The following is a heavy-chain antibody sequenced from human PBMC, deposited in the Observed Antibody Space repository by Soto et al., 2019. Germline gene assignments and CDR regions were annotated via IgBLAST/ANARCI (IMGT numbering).Heavy chain of an antibody. Sequence: PGGSLRLSCAASGFTFSSYAMSWVRQAPGKGLEWVSAISGSGGSTYYADSVEGRFTISRDNSKNTLYLQMNSLRAEDTAVYYCARCLWFGELWDTYYYYYYMDVWGKGTTVTVSS. CDR3: ARCLWFGELWDTYYYYYYMDV. V-gene: IGHV3-23*01. CDR1: GFTFSSYA. J-gene: IGHJ6*03. CDR2: ISGSGGST. D-gene: IGHD3-10*01.